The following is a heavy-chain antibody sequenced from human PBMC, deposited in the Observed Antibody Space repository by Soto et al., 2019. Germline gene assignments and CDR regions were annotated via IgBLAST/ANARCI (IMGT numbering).Heavy chain of an antibody. CDR2: IDYSGST. Sequence: SETLSLTCTVSGGSVSRDNYYWNWIRQTPGEGLEWIGYIDYSGSTDYNPSLKSRVTISMDTSKNQFSLKLTSVTAADTAVYYCARDRDSSGYYSGLDYWGQGILVTVS. CDR3: ARDRDSSGYYSGLDY. J-gene: IGHJ4*02. CDR1: GGSVSRDNYY. V-gene: IGHV4-61*01. D-gene: IGHD3-22*01.